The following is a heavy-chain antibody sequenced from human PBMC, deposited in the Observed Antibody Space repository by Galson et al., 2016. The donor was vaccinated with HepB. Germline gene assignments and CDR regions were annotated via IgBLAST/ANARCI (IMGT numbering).Heavy chain of an antibody. CDR3: ARCPYGGNSYCDY. J-gene: IGHJ4*02. V-gene: IGHV4-59*13. D-gene: IGHD4-23*01. CDR1: GGSINNYY. Sequence: ETLSLTCTVSGGSINNYYWSWIRQSPGKALEWVGYIYSSGSAYYNPSLESRVTISLDTSKKQFSLKLGSATAADSAVYHSARCPYGGNSYCDYWGQGILVIVSS. CDR2: IYSSGSA.